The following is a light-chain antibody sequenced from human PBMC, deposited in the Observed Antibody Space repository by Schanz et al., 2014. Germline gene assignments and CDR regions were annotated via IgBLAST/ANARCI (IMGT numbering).Light chain of an antibody. CDR1: QVIGNF. Sequence: DIQMTQSPSSLSASVGDRITITCRASQVIGNFLAWYQQKPGKVPKLLIYTASTLQSGVPSRFSGSGAGTDFTLTISSLQPEDVAVYYCHQYGISPFTFGPGTKVDIK. CDR2: TAS. V-gene: IGKV1-27*01. CDR3: HQYGISPFT. J-gene: IGKJ3*01.